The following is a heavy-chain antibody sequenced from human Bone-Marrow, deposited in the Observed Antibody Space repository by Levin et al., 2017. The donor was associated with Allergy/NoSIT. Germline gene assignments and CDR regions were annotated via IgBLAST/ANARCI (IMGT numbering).Heavy chain of an antibody. Sequence: SQTLSLTCTVSGGSISSARYYWGWIRQPPGKGLEWIGSIYYSGSTYYNPSLKSRVTISVDTSKNQFSLRLSSVTAADTAVYYCARWGSVTANYYYYYGMDVWGQGTTVTVSS. CDR3: ARWGSVTANYYYYYGMDV. CDR2: IYYSGST. V-gene: IGHV4-39*01. J-gene: IGHJ6*02. D-gene: IGHD2-21*02. CDR1: GGSISSARYY.